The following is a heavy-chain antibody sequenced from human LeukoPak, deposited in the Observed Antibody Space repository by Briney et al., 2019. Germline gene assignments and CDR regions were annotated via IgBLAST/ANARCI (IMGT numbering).Heavy chain of an antibody. V-gene: IGHV3-21*01. CDR3: ARALKDGYEY. Sequence: GGSLRLSCAASGFTFSSYSMNWVRQAPGKGLEWVSSISSSSSYIYYADSVKGRFTISRDNAKNSLYLQVNSLRAEDTAVYYCARALKDGYEYWGQGTLVTVSS. CDR2: ISSSSSYI. CDR1: GFTFSSYS. J-gene: IGHJ4*02. D-gene: IGHD2-15*01.